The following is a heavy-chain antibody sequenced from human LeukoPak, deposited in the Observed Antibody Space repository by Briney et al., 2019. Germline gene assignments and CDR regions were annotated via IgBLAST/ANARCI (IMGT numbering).Heavy chain of an antibody. D-gene: IGHD3-22*01. V-gene: IGHV1-69*13. CDR1: GGTFSSYA. CDR3: ASGLYYDSEFQH. Sequence: SVKVSCKASGGTFSSYAISWVRQAPGQGLEWMGGIIPIFGTANYAQKFQGRVTITADESTSTAYMEPSSLRSEDTAVYYCASGLYYDSEFQHWGQGTLVTVSS. CDR2: IIPIFGTA. J-gene: IGHJ1*01.